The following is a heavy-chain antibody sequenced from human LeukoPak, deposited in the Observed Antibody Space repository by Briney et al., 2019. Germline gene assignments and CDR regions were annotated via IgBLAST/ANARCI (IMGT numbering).Heavy chain of an antibody. CDR3: ARMTYYPPREDY. V-gene: IGHV4-34*01. CDR2: IDHSGST. D-gene: IGHD3-10*01. J-gene: IGHJ4*02. Sequence: TSETLSLTCAVYGGSFSGYYWSWIRQPPGKGLEWIGEIDHSGSTNYNPSLKSRVTISVDTSKNQFSLKLSSVTAADTAVYYCARMTYYPPREDYWGQGTLVTVSS. CDR1: GGSFSGYY.